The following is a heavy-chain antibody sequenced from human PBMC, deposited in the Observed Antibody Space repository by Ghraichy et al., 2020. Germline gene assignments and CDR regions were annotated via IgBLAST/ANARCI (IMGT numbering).Heavy chain of an antibody. CDR2: IFWNDDK. J-gene: IGHJ3*02. Sequence: SGPTRVKPTQTLTLTCTFSGFSLNTTGVGVGWVRQPPGKALESLANIFWNDDKRYNPSLRARLTITMETSKNQVVLTMTNMARVDTGTYFCAHSLDYYDSSGSAAFDIWGQGTMVTVSS. D-gene: IGHD3-22*01. CDR1: GFSLNTTGVG. V-gene: IGHV2-5*01. CDR3: AHSLDYYDSSGSAAFDI.